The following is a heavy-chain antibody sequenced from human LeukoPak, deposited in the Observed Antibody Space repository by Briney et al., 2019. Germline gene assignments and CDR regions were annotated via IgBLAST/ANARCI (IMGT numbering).Heavy chain of an antibody. Sequence: GGSLRLSCAASGFTFSSYSMNWVRQAPGKGLEWVSSISSSSSYIYYADSVKGRFTISRDNAKNSLYLQMNSLRAEDTAVYYCAGQRWQWLVRGKIDYWGQGTLVTVSS. CDR1: GFTFSSYS. CDR3: AGQRWQWLVRGKIDY. J-gene: IGHJ4*02. V-gene: IGHV3-21*01. D-gene: IGHD6-19*01. CDR2: ISSSSSYI.